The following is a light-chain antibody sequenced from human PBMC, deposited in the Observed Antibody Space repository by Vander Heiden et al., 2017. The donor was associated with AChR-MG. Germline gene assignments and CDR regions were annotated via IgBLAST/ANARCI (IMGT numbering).Light chain of an antibody. Sequence: EIVLTQSPGTLSLSPGETATLSCRASQSVNTYLNWYQQKPGQAPSLLIYDASKRASGVPARFSGSGSGTDFTLTIGSLEPEDFAVYYWQLRSIWHLFGQGTRVEI. J-gene: IGKJ1*01. CDR3: QLRSIWHL. CDR1: QSVNTY. CDR2: DAS. V-gene: IGKV3-11*01.